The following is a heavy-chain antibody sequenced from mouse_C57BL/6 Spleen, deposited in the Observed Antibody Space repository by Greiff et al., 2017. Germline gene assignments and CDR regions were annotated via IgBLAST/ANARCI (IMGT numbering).Heavy chain of an antibody. Sequence: EVQVVESGGDLVKPGGSLKLSCAASGFTFSSYGMSWVRQTPDKRLEWVATISSGGSYTYYPDSVKGRFTISRDNDENTRYLQMSSLTSEDTAMYYCARHYYGSSYGYFDVWGTGTTVTVSS. CDR1: GFTFSSYG. CDR3: ARHYYGSSYGYFDV. J-gene: IGHJ1*03. CDR2: ISSGGSYT. V-gene: IGHV5-6*01. D-gene: IGHD1-1*01.